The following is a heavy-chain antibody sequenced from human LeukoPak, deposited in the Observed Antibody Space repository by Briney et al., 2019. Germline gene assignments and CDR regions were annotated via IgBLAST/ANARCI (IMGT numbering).Heavy chain of an antibody. CDR3: ARASGSFDY. CDR2: IWNDGSNE. V-gene: IGHV3-33*01. D-gene: IGHD1-26*01. J-gene: IGHJ4*02. CDR1: GFIFSVYG. Sequence: GGSLRLSCAASGFIFSVYGMHWVRQSPGKGLEWVAVIWNDGSNEYYADSVKGRFTISRDNSKNTLFLQMTSLRAEDTAVYYCARASGSFDYWGQGTLVTVSS.